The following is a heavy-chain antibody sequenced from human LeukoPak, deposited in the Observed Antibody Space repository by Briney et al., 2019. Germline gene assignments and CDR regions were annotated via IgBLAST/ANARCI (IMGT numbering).Heavy chain of an antibody. J-gene: IGHJ4*02. Sequence: GGSLRLSCVVSGFTFSNYNMNWVRQAPGKGLEWVSYISTRSDTIYYADSVKGRFTISRDNAKNSLYLQMNSLRAEDTAVYYCARGLSGLKDDILTGPYQPDYWGQGTLVTVSS. CDR1: GFTFSNYN. CDR3: ARGLSGLKDDILTGPYQPDY. V-gene: IGHV3-48*04. CDR2: ISTRSDTI. D-gene: IGHD3-9*01.